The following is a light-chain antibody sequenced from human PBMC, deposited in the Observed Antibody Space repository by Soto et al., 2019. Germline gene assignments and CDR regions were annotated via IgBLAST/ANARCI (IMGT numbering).Light chain of an antibody. CDR3: QHSKTNSLPIT. V-gene: IGKV1-12*01. CDR1: QGISTS. J-gene: IGKJ5*01. CDR2: TAS. Sequence: DIQMTQSPSSVSASVGDRVTITCRAIQGISTSLAWYQQKPGAAPKLLMYTASSLQDGVPSRFSGSGSGTDFTLTISSLQPEDFATYYCQHSKTNSLPITFGQGTRLGIK.